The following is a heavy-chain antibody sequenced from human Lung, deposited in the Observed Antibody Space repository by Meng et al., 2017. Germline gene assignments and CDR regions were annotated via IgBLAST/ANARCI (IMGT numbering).Heavy chain of an antibody. CDR3: ARGPTTMAHDFDY. CDR2: INHSGST. Sequence: VQLQQGGAGLLKPSETLSLTFVVSGGSFSDYYWSWIRQPPGKGLEWIGEINHSGSTNYNPSLESRATISVDTSQNNLSLKLSSVTAADSAVYYCARGPTTMAHDFDYWGQGTLVTVSS. J-gene: IGHJ4*02. CDR1: GGSFSDYY. V-gene: IGHV4-34*01. D-gene: IGHD4-11*01.